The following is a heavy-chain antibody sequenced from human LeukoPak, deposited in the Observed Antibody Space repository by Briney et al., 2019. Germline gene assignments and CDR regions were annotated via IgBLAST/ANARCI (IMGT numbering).Heavy chain of an antibody. CDR1: GYSFISYW. D-gene: IGHD4-17*01. CDR2: IDPSDSYT. J-gene: IGHJ4*02. CDR3: ASSVDYGDYGY. Sequence: GESLKISCKGSGYSFISYWISWVRQMTGKGLEWMGTIDPSDSYTNYSPSFQGHVTISADKSISTAYLQWSSLKASDTAMYYCASSVDYGDYGYWGQGTLVTVSS. V-gene: IGHV5-10-1*01.